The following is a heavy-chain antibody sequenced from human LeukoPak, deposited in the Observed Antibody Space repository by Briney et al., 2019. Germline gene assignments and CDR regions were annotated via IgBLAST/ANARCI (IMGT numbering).Heavy chain of an antibody. CDR3: AKDGVELLWFGEEYYGMDV. J-gene: IGHJ6*02. D-gene: IGHD3-10*01. Sequence: PGGSLRLSCAASGFTFSSYGMHWVRQAPGKGLEWVAVISYDGSNKYYADSVKGRFTISRDNSKNTLYLQMNSLRAEDTAVYYCAKDGVELLWFGEEYYGMDVWGQGTTVTVSS. V-gene: IGHV3-30*18. CDR1: GFTFSSYG. CDR2: ISYDGSNK.